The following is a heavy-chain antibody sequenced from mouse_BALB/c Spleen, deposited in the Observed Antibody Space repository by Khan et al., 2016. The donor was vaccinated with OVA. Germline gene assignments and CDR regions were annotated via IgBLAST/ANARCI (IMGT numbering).Heavy chain of an antibody. CDR2: ISYSGST. Sequence: EVQLQESGPGLVKPSQSLSLTCTVTGYSITGGYGWYWMRQFPGNILGWMGYISYSGSTNYNPSLKSQVSFTGDTSNNQFFLQLNSVTTEDTATYYRTNTAKINYWGQGTTLTVSS. CDR1: GYSITGGYG. CDR3: TNTAKINY. J-gene: IGHJ2*01. V-gene: IGHV3-1*02.